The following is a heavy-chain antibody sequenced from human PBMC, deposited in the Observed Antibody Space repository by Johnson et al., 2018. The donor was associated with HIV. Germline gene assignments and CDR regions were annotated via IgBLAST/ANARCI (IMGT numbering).Heavy chain of an antibody. V-gene: IGHV3-30*02. D-gene: IGHD6-19*01. CDR1: GFTFSNYA. J-gene: IGHJ3*02. Sequence: QVQLVESGGGAVQPGRSLRLSCAASGFTFSNYAIHWVRQPPGKGLEWVAFLRFDGSNEYYADSVKGRFTISRDNSKNTLYIQMNSLTSEDTAVYYCAKDRATGWQNDAFDMWGLGTMVTVSS. CDR2: LRFDGSNE. CDR3: AKDRATGWQNDAFDM.